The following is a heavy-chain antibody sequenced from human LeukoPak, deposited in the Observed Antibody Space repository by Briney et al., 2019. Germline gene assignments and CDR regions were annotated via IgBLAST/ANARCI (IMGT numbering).Heavy chain of an antibody. D-gene: IGHD2/OR15-2a*01. CDR1: GYGFNSYW. CDR2: IYPSDSDT. J-gene: IGHJ4*02. CDR3: ARTYLGFQGFDF. V-gene: IGHV5-51*01. Sequence: GESLQISFKGSGYGFNSYWIGWVRQMPGKGLEWMGIIYPSDSDTRYSPSFQGQVTISADKSISTAYLQWSSLKASDTAMYYCARTYLGFQGFDFWGQGTLVTVSS.